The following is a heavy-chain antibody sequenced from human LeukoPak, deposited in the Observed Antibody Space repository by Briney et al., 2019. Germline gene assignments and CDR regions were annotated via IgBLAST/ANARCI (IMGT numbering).Heavy chain of an antibody. J-gene: IGHJ6*02. Sequence: SETLSLTCTVSGGSISSYYWSWIRQPPGKGLEWIGYIYYSGSTNYDPSLKSRVTISVDTSKNQFSLKLSSVTAADTAVYYCAILRMVRGVPDYYYYGMDVWGQGTTVTVSS. CDR1: GGSISSYY. V-gene: IGHV4-59*01. CDR3: AILRMVRGVPDYYYYGMDV. D-gene: IGHD3-10*01. CDR2: IYYSGST.